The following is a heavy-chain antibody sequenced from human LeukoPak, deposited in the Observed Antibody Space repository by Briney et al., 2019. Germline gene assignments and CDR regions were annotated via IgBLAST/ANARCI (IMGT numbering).Heavy chain of an antibody. CDR3: ARVRYYYGSGSYFLFDY. V-gene: IGHV4-39*07. J-gene: IGHJ4*02. CDR1: GGYISSTSYY. CDR2: IYNRGST. D-gene: IGHD3-10*01. Sequence: SETLSLTCTVSGGYISSTSYYWGWLRQPPGTGLEWIGIIYNRGSTYYNPSLKSRVTISVDTSKNQFSLKLNSVTAADTAVYYCARVRYYYGSGSYFLFDYWGQGTLVTVSS.